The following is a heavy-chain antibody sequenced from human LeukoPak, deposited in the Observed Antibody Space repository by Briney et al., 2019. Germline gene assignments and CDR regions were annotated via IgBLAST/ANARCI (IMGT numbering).Heavy chain of an antibody. J-gene: IGHJ2*01. CDR1: GFPFISYA. D-gene: IGHD2-21*02. CDR3: AKDHSPYCGGDCYPHWYFDL. Sequence: GGSLRLSCAASGFPFISYAMSWVRQAPGKGLEWVSSISGSDFSTYYADSVKGRFTISRDNSKNTLYLQMNSLRAEDTAVYYCAKDHSPYCGGDCYPHWYFDLWGRGTLVTVSS. V-gene: IGHV3-23*01. CDR2: ISGSDFST.